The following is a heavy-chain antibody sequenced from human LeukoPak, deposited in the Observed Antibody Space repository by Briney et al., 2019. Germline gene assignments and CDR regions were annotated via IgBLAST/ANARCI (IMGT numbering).Heavy chain of an antibody. CDR1: GFTFNSYA. D-gene: IGHD3-10*01. CDR2: ISGSGDYT. J-gene: IGHJ4*02. V-gene: IGHV3-23*01. Sequence: GGSLRLSCAASGFTFNSYAMSWVRQAPGKGLEWVSAISGSGDYTYYADSVKGRVTISRDNSKDTLYLQMSSLRAEDTAVYYCARDSVLLWFGDLPYYFDIWGQGTLVTVSS. CDR3: ARDSVLLWFGDLPYYFDI.